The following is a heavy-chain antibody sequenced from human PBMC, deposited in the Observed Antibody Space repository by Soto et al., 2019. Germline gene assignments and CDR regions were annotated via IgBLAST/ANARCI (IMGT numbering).Heavy chain of an antibody. CDR3: SGLGYGGDWYGAFDV. D-gene: IGHD6-19*01. CDR1: GFTVSSNF. V-gene: IGHV3-53*01. J-gene: IGHJ3*01. Sequence: EVQLVESGGGLIQPGGSLRLSCAASGFTVSSNFMNWVRQAPGKGLEWVSGIYSSDTTYYADSVKGRFTISRDYSKKTVCLHVNSPGSEDTAEYDGSGLGYGGDWYGAFDVWGQGTMVTVSS. CDR2: IYSSDTT.